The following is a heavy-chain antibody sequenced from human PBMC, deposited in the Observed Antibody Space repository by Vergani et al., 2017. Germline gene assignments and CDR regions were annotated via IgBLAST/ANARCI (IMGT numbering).Heavy chain of an antibody. J-gene: IGHJ4*02. Sequence: QVQLQESGPGLVKPSETLSLTCPVSGGSISSYYWSWIRQPPGKGLEWIGYIYYSGSTNYNPSLKSRVTISVDTSKNQFSLKLSSVTAADTAVYYCARATGTRGGDYWGQGTLVTVSS. V-gene: IGHV4-59*01. CDR3: ARATGTRGGDY. D-gene: IGHD1-1*01. CDR1: GGSISSYY. CDR2: IYYSGST.